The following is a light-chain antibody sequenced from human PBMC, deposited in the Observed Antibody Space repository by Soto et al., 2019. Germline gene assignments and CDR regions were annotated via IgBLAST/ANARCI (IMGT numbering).Light chain of an antibody. V-gene: IGLV2-8*01. CDR3: CSYAGSSPYV. J-gene: IGLJ1*01. CDR1: SSDVGGYNY. Sequence: QSALTQPPSASGSPGQSVAISCTGTSSDVGGYNYVSWYQQHPGKAPKLMIYEVNKRPSGVPDRFSGSKSGNTASLTVSGLQAEDEADYYCCSYAGSSPYVFGTGTKVT. CDR2: EVN.